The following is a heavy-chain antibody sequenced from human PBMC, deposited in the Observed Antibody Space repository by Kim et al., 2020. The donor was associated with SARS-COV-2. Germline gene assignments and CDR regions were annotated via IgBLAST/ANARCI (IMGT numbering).Heavy chain of an antibody. Sequence: SETLSLTCTVSGGSISSYYWSWIRQPPGKGLEWIGYIYYSGSTNYNPSLKSRVTISVDTSKNQFSLKLSSVTAADTAVYYCARDPVQPLPYYYGMDVWGQGTTVTVSS. CDR2: IYYSGST. V-gene: IGHV4-59*13. CDR1: GGSISSYY. J-gene: IGHJ6*02. D-gene: IGHD2-2*01. CDR3: ARDPVQPLPYYYGMDV.